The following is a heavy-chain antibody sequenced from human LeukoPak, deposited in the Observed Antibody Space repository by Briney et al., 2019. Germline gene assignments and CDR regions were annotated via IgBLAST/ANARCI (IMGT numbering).Heavy chain of an antibody. CDR2: TSGPGGNT. D-gene: IGHD3-16*01. CDR3: AKKVGGVYAFDI. J-gene: IGHJ3*02. CDR1: GFTFNNYG. Sequence: SGGSLRLSCAASGFTFNNYGMNWVSQAPGKGLEWVSGTSGPGGNTYYADSVKGRFTISRDNSKNTLYLQMNSLRAEDTAVYYYAKKVGGVYAFDIWGQGTMVTVSS. V-gene: IGHV3-23*01.